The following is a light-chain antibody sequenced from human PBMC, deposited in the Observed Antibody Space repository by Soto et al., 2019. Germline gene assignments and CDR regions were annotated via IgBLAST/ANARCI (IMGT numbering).Light chain of an antibody. J-gene: IGLJ1*01. CDR3: SSYTTSAPYV. CDR2: EVT. CDR1: SSDVVAYNF. Sequence: QSALTQPASVSGSPGQSITISCTGTSSDVVAYNFVAWYQHHPGRAPKLIIYEVTIRPSGVSNRFSGSKSGNTASLTISGLQAEDEADYYCSSYTTSAPYVFGSGTKVTVL. V-gene: IGLV2-14*01.